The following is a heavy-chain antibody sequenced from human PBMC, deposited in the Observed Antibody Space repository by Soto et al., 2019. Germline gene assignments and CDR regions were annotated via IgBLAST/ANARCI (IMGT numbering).Heavy chain of an antibody. V-gene: IGHV3-21*01. J-gene: IGHJ4*02. CDR1: GFTFSSYS. D-gene: IGHD1-1*01. Sequence: SLRLSCAASGFTFSSYSMNWVRQAPGKGLEWVSTISSTSIYIYYADSVRGRFTISRDNAKNSLYPQMNSLRAEDTAVYFCATDQLSLLNYDYWGQGTLVTVSS. CDR3: ATDQLSLLNYDY. CDR2: ISSTSIYI.